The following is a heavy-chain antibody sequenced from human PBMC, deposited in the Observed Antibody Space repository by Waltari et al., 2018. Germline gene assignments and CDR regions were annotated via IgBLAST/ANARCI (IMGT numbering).Heavy chain of an antibody. CDR1: GFTFVAYA. CDR2: ISWNSDVI. D-gene: IGHD1-7*01. V-gene: IGHV3-9*03. J-gene: IGHJ4*02. Sequence: EVQLVESGGGLVQPARSLRISCAASGFTFVAYATHWVRQAPGKGLEWVSGISWNSDVINYADSVKGRFTVSRDNAKSSLYLQMNSLRPEDMALYYCAKGAVTGTTWYYFDHWGQGTLVTVSS. CDR3: AKGAVTGTTWYYFDH.